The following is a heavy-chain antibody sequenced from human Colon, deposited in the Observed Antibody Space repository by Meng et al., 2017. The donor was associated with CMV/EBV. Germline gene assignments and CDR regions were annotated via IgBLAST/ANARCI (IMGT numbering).Heavy chain of an antibody. D-gene: IGHD3-16*01. CDR3: AREGTYASSSGLGL. J-gene: IGHJ4*02. Sequence: ASVKVSCKTSGYSFTGFHMHWVRQASGQGLEWMGWINPNSGDANYARTFLGRVTMTADTSISTVYMELRGLRSGDTAVYYCAREGTYASSSGLGLWGPGALVTVSS. CDR1: GYSFTGFH. CDR2: INPNSGDA. V-gene: IGHV1-2*02.